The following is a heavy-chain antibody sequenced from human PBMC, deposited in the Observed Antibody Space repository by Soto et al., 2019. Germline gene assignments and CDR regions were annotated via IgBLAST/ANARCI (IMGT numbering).Heavy chain of an antibody. CDR1: GGTFSSYA. CDR2: IIPSLGTA. D-gene: IGHD3-22*01. Sequence: QVQLVQSGAEVKKPGSSVKVSCKASGGTFSSYAISWVRQAPGQGLEWMGGIIPSLGTANYAQKFQGRVTITADKSKSTAYMQLSSLRSEDTAVYYCAREAQKDAYDSSCQPRHNFAPWGQGTLVTVS. J-gene: IGHJ5*02. V-gene: IGHV1-69*06. CDR3: AREAQKDAYDSSCQPRHNFAP.